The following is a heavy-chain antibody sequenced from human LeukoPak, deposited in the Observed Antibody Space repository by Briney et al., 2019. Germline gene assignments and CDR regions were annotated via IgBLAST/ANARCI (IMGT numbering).Heavy chain of an antibody. J-gene: IGHJ4*02. Sequence: GGSLRLSCAASEFTFPMYWMTWVRQAPGKGLEWVADIKQDGSEKYYVDSVKGRFTISRDNSKNTLYLQMNSLRAEDTAVYYCAKDSLRTLPAASFDYWGQGTLVTVSS. D-gene: IGHD2-2*01. CDR2: IKQDGSEK. CDR1: EFTFPMYW. V-gene: IGHV3-7*03. CDR3: AKDSLRTLPAASFDY.